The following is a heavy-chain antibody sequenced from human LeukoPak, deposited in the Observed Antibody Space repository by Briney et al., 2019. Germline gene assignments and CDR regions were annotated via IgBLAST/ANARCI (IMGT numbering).Heavy chain of an antibody. CDR3: ARRGGGYDYFDY. CDR1: GGSTSSYY. Sequence: SETLSLTCTVSGGSTSSYYWSWIRQPPGKGLEWIGYIYTSGSTNYNPSLKSRVTISVDTSKNQFSLKLSSVTAADTAVYYCARRGGGYDYFDYWGQGTLVTVSS. D-gene: IGHD5-12*01. V-gene: IGHV4-4*09. J-gene: IGHJ4*02. CDR2: IYTSGST.